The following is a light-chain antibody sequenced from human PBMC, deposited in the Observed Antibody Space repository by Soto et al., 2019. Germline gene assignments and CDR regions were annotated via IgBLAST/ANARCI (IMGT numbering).Light chain of an antibody. CDR1: QSISTY. CDR3: QQSYSTLLT. CDR2: GIS. Sequence: DIQMTQSPSSVSASVGDRVTITCRASQSISTYLNWYQHKPGKAPKLLIYGISTLQSGVPSRFSGSGSGTDFTLSISSLQPDDFATYYCQQSYSTLLTFGGGTKVHIK. V-gene: IGKV1-39*01. J-gene: IGKJ4*01.